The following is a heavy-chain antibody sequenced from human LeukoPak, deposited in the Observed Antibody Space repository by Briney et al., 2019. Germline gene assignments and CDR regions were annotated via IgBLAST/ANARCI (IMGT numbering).Heavy chain of an antibody. CDR2: IRYDGSKK. Sequence: GGSLRLSCAASGFTFSSYGMHWVRQAPGKGLEWVAFIRYDGSKKYYADSVKGRFTISRDNSKNTLSLQMTSLRAEDTAIYYCASHYGSGAFDYWGQGTLVTVSS. D-gene: IGHD3-10*01. CDR1: GFTFSSYG. J-gene: IGHJ4*02. CDR3: ASHYGSGAFDY. V-gene: IGHV3-30*02.